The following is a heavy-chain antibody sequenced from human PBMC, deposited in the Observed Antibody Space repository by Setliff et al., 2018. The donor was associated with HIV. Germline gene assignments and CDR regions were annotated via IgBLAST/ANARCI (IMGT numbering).Heavy chain of an antibody. V-gene: IGHV1-2*04. CDR3: ATYHYYDSSAYFIDLYYFDY. D-gene: IGHD3-22*01. CDR1: GYTFTGYY. CDR2: INPNSGGT. J-gene: IGHJ4*02. Sequence: ASVKVSCKASGYTFTGYYMHWVRQAPGQGLEWMGWINPNSGGTNYAQKFQGWVTMTRDTSISTAYMELSRLRSEDTAVYYCATYHYYDSSAYFIDLYYFDYWGQGTLVTVSS.